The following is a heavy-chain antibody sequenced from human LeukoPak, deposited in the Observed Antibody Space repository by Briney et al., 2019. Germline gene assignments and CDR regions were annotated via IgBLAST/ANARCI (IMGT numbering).Heavy chain of an antibody. D-gene: IGHD6-19*01. CDR2: INSDGSST. CDR1: GFTFSSYW. V-gene: IGHV3-74*01. J-gene: IGHJ4*02. Sequence: GGSLRLSCAASGFTFSSYWMHWVRQAPGKGLVWVSRINSDGSSTSYADSVKGRFTISRDNAKNTLYLQMNSLRAEDTAVYYCARGRYSSGWYYFDYWGQGTLVTASS. CDR3: ARGRYSSGWYYFDY.